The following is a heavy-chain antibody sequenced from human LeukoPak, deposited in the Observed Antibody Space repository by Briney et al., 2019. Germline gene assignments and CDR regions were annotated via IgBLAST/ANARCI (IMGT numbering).Heavy chain of an antibody. CDR1: GYSFTSYW. CDR3: ARLEERNWFDP. V-gene: IGHV5-51*07. D-gene: IGHD1-1*01. Sequence: GESLKISCKGSGYSFTSYWIGWVHQMPGKGLEWMGIIYPGDSDTRYSPSFQGQVTISADKSVSTAYLQWISLKASDTAMYYCARLEERNWFDPWGQGTLVTVSS. CDR2: IYPGDSDT. J-gene: IGHJ5*02.